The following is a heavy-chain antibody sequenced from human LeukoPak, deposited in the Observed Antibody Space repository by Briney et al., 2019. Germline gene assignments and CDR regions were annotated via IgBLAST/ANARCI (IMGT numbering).Heavy chain of an antibody. CDR2: INPSGGST. J-gene: IGHJ4*02. CDR1: GYTFTSYY. Sequence: GASVKVSCKASGYTFTSYYIHWVRQAPGQGLEWMVIINPSGGSTSYAQKFQGRVTMTRDMSTSTVYMELSSLRSEDTAVYYCARGFKQQLVLPGYWGQGTLVTVSS. CDR3: ARGFKQQLVLPGY. D-gene: IGHD6-13*01. V-gene: IGHV1-46*01.